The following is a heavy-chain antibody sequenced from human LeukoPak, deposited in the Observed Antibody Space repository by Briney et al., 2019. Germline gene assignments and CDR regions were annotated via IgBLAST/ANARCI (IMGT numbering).Heavy chain of an antibody. CDR1: GDLKCLLNG. J-gene: IGHJ4*02. Sequence: KPSETLTLLCGVWGDLKCLLNGLSWVRQPPGQGLEWIGEISLTGLTHYNPSLESRVTVSLDKSKNQLSLNLTSVTAADTAVNYSSREKRAASATLNRGQGTLVTVLS. CDR2: ISLTGLT. D-gene: IGHD2/OR15-2a*01. V-gene: IGHV4-4*02. CDR3: SREKRAASATLN.